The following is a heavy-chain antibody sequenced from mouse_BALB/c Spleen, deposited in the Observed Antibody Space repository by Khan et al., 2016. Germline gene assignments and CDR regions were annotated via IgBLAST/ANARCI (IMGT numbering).Heavy chain of an antibody. V-gene: IGHV5-17*02. CDR1: AFTFSRFG. Sequence: EVELVESGGGLVQPGGSRKLSCAASAFTFSRFGMHWVRQAPEKGLEWVAYISSGSSTIYYADTLKGRFTISRDNPKNALFLQMTSLRSEDTAMYYCASGDYWGQGTTLTVSS. CDR3: ASGDY. J-gene: IGHJ2*01. CDR2: ISSGSSTI.